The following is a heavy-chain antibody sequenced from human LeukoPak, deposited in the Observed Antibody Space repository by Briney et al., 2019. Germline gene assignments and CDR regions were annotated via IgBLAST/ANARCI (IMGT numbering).Heavy chain of an antibody. V-gene: IGHV5-51*01. CDR3: ARKVPGCSGGSCYSGWFDP. CDR1: LYNFPSYW. D-gene: IGHD2-15*01. J-gene: IGHJ5*02. Sequence: GESLKISCQASLYNFPSYWIGWVRQMPGKVVEVMGIIYPGDSDSSDSPFFQGHVTMSADKSISTAYLQWSSRTASDNAMYYCARKVPGCSGGSCYSGWFDPWGQGTLVTVSS. CDR2: IYPGDSDS.